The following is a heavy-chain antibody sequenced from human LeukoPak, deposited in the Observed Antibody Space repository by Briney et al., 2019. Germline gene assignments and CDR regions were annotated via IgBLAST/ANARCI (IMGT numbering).Heavy chain of an antibody. Sequence: PVGSLRLSCAASGFTFSSYARSWVRQAPGKGLEWVSAISGSGGSTYYADSVKGRFTISRNNSKNTLYLQMNSLRAEDTAVYYCAKDGSSSWYMWWGQGTLVTVSS. D-gene: IGHD6-13*01. CDR1: GFTFSSYA. V-gene: IGHV3-23*01. CDR3: AKDGSSSWYMW. CDR2: ISGSGGST. J-gene: IGHJ4*02.